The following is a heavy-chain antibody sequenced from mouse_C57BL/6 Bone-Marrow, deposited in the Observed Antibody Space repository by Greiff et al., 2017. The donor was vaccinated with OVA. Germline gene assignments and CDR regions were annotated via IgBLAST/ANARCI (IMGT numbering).Heavy chain of an antibody. J-gene: IGHJ1*03. CDR3: ARRFHYYGSSYGWYFDV. V-gene: IGHV1-61*01. Sequence: QVQLHQPGAELVRPGSSVKLSCKASGYTFTSYWMDWVKQRPGQGLEWIGNIYPSDSETHYNQKFKDKATLTVDKSSSTAYMQLSSLTSEDSAVYYCARRFHYYGSSYGWYFDVWGTGTTVTVSS. CDR1: GYTFTSYW. D-gene: IGHD1-1*01. CDR2: IYPSDSET.